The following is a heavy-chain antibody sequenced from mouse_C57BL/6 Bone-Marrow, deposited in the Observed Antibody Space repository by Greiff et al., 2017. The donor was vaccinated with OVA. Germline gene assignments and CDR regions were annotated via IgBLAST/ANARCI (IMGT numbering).Heavy chain of an antibody. Sequence: DVKLVESGGGLVKPGGSLKLSCAASGFTFSSYAMSWVRQTPEKRLEWVATISDGGSYTYYPDNVKGRFTISRDNAKNNLYLQMSHLKSEDTAMYYCARGDGYPWFAYWGQGTLVTVSA. V-gene: IGHV5-4*03. CDR3: ARGDGYPWFAY. J-gene: IGHJ3*01. CDR1: GFTFSSYA. CDR2: ISDGGSYT. D-gene: IGHD2-3*01.